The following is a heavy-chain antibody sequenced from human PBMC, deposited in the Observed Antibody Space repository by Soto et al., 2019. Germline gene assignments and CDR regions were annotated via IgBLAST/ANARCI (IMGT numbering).Heavy chain of an antibody. Sequence: PSLTCAVYGGSFSGYYWSWIRQPPGKGLEWIGEINHSGSTNYNPSLKSRVTISVDTSKNQFSLKLSSVTAADTAVYYCARGGRGIAARPFDYWGQGTLGTVSS. CDR2: INHSGST. CDR1: GGSFSGYY. J-gene: IGHJ4*02. D-gene: IGHD6-6*01. V-gene: IGHV4-34*01. CDR3: ARGGRGIAARPFDY.